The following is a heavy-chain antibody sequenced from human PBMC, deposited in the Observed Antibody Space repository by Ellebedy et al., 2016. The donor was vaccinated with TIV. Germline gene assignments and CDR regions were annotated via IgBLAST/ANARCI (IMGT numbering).Heavy chain of an antibody. V-gene: IGHV4-59*08. Sequence: MPSETLSLTCTVSGGSISSYYWSWIRQPPGKGLEWIGYIYYSGSTNYNPSLKSRVTISVDTSKNQFSLKLSSVTAADTAVYYCARPGGGPHWYLISGAVAPWSLSPQ. CDR2: IYYSGST. CDR3: ARPGGGPHWYLIS. J-gene: IGHJ2*01. CDR1: GGSISSYY. D-gene: IGHD3-16*01.